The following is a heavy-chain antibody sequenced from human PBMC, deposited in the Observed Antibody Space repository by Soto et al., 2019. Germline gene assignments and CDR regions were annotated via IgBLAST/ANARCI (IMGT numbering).Heavy chain of an antibody. CDR1: GFTFSSYA. Sequence: GGSLRLSCAASGFTFSSYAMSWVRQAPGKGLEWVSAISGSGGSTYYADSVKGRFTISRDNSKNTLYLQMNSLRAEDTAVYYWAKDPGLEYSSSWREDWFDPWGQGTLVTVSS. V-gene: IGHV3-23*01. D-gene: IGHD6-6*01. J-gene: IGHJ5*02. CDR3: AKDPGLEYSSSWREDWFDP. CDR2: ISGSGGST.